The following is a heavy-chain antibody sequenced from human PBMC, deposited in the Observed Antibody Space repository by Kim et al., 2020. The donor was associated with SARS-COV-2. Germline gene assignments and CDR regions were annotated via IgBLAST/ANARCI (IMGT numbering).Heavy chain of an antibody. J-gene: IGHJ3*02. Sequence: FQGRVTRTRDTSTSTVYMELSSLSSEDTAVYYCARAPSLECLSDPSFDIWGQGTMVTVSS. D-gene: IGHD3-3*01. CDR3: ARAPSLECLSDPSFDI. V-gene: IGHV1-46*01.